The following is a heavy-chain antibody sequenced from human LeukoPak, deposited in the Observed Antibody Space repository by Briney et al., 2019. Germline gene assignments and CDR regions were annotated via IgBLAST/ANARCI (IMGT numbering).Heavy chain of an antibody. Sequence: PGGSLRLSCAASGFTFSSYGMHWVRQAPGKGLEWVAVISYDGSNKYYADSVKGRFTISRDNSKNTLYLQMNSLRAEDTAVYYCAKFFDPIDYYYYYMDVWGKGTTVTISS. CDR1: GFTFSSYG. CDR2: ISYDGSNK. CDR3: AKFFDPIDYYYYYMDV. J-gene: IGHJ6*03. V-gene: IGHV3-30*18.